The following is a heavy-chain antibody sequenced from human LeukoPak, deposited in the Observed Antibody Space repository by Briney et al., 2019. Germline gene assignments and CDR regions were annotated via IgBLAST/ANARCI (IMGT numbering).Heavy chain of an antibody. J-gene: IGHJ4*02. D-gene: IGHD3-3*01. CDR2: IYYSGST. Sequence: SETLSLTCTVSGGSISSYYWSWIRQPPGKGLEWIGYIYYSGSTNYNPSLKSRVTISVDTSKNQFSLKLSSVTAADTAVYYCARASHDFWSGYYLNYWGQGTLVTVSS. V-gene: IGHV4-59*01. CDR1: GGSISSYY. CDR3: ARASHDFWSGYYLNY.